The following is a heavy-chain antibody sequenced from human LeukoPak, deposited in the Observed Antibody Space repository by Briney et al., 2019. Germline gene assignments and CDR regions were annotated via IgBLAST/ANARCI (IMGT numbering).Heavy chain of an antibody. Sequence: SETLSLTCTVSGGSISSSSYYWGWIRQPPGKGLEWIGSIYYSGSTYYNPSLKSRVTISVDASKNQFSLKLSSVTAADTAVYYCARVSTMVRGVIIEDWGQGTLVTVSS. J-gene: IGHJ4*02. V-gene: IGHV4-39*07. CDR2: IYYSGST. CDR1: GGSISSSSYY. D-gene: IGHD3-10*01. CDR3: ARVSTMVRGVIIED.